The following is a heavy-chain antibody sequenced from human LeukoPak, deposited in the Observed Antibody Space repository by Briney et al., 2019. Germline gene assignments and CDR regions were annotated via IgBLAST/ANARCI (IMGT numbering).Heavy chain of an antibody. CDR2: ISYDGSNE. V-gene: IGHV3-30*04. CDR1: GFTFSSYV. J-gene: IGHJ5*02. D-gene: IGHD3-9*01. CDR3: ARVVDDILTGYSSNYFAP. Sequence: QSGRSLRLSCAASGFTFSSYVMHWVRQAPGKGLEWVAIISYDGSNEYYADSVKGRFTISRDNSKNTLYLQMNSLRAADTAVYYCARVVDDILTGYSSNYFAPWGQGTLVTVSS.